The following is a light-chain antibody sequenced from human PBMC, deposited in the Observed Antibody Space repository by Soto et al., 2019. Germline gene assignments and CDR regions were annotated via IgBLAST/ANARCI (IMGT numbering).Light chain of an antibody. CDR3: CSPAGSGTLV. CDR1: SSDVGKYKF. Sequence: QSVLTQPASVSGSPGQLISISCTGTSSDVGKYKFVSWYQQHPGKAPKLIIYEGTKRPSGVSNRFSGSKSGNTASLTISGLQAEDEADYYCCSPAGSGTLVYGGGTKLTVL. V-gene: IGLV2-23*01. CDR2: EGT. J-gene: IGLJ3*02.